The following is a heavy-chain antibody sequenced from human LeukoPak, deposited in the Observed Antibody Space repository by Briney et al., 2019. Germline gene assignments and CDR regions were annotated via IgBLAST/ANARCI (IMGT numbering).Heavy chain of an antibody. D-gene: IGHD2-2*01. J-gene: IGHJ4*02. Sequence: GGSLRLSCAASGFTFSSYSMNWVRQAPGKGLEWVSSISSSSSYIYYADSVKGRFTISRDNAKNSLYLQMNSLRAEDTAVYYCARDPGEYQLLGAFDYWGQGTLVTVSS. CDR3: ARDPGEYQLLGAFDY. V-gene: IGHV3-21*01. CDR1: GFTFSSYS. CDR2: ISSSSSYI.